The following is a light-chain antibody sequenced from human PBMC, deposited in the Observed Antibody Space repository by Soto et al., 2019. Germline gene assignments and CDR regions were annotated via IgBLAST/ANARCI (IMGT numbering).Light chain of an antibody. V-gene: IGKV3-20*01. CDR1: QSVTNNY. J-gene: IGKJ1*01. CDR2: VAS. CDR3: QHYGPSPRT. Sequence: EVVLTQSPGTLSLSPGERATLSCRASQSVTNNYLAWYQQKPGQAPRLLMYVASSRATDVPDRFSRSGSETDLTLTINRLEPDDFAVYYCQHYGPSPRTCRPGPKVEVK.